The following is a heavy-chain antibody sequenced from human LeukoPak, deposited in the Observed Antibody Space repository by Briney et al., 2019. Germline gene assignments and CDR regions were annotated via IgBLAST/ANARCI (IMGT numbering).Heavy chain of an antibody. CDR3: ARVYSSGRSYYFDY. V-gene: IGHV1-8*01. CDR1: GYTFTSYD. D-gene: IGHD6-19*01. Sequence: ASVKVSCKASGYTFTSYDTNWVRQATGQGLEWMGWMNPNSGNTGYAQKFQGRVTMTRNTSISTAYMELSSLRSEDTAVYYCARVYSSGRSYYFDYWGQGTLVTVSS. J-gene: IGHJ4*02. CDR2: MNPNSGNT.